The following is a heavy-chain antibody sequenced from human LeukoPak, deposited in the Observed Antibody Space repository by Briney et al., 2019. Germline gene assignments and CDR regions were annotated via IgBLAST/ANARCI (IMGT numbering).Heavy chain of an antibody. CDR2: IYYIGST. J-gene: IGHJ3*02. Sequence: SETLSLTCTVSGDSISSYYWSWIRQPPGKGPEWIGYIYYIGSTNYNPSLKSRVTISVDTSKNQFSLKLSSVTAADTAVYYCARSGGREADTAFDIWGQGTMVTVSS. V-gene: IGHV4-59*08. CDR1: GDSISSYY. D-gene: IGHD5-18*01. CDR3: ARSGGREADTAFDI.